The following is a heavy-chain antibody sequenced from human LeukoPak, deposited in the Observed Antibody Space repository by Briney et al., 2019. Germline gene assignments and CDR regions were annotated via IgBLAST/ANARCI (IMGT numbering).Heavy chain of an antibody. D-gene: IGHD1-26*01. CDR1: GYTLNDIS. CDR2: VDPDDGQR. Sequence: ASVKVSCKISGYTLNDISMHWVRQPPGKGLEWMGGVDPDDGQRVYAQNFQGRVTMTEDTSTNTAYMELSRLRSEDTAVYYCAAVSGHYTLLDAWGRGALVAVST. V-gene: IGHV1-24*01. J-gene: IGHJ5*02. CDR3: AAVSGHYTLLDA.